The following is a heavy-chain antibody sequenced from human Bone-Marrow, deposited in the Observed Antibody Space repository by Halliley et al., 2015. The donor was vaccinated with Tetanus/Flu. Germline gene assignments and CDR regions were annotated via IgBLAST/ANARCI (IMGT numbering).Heavy chain of an antibody. D-gene: IGHD6-6*01. Sequence: QVQLVQSGAEVKKPGSSVTVSCKASGGTFNSYGITWVRQAPGQGLEWMGGIIPLLGTATYAQKFQGRVTISADTSTNIVNMDLTGLGSEDSAVYFCARDHGAGRSSVLDYWGQGTLIPVSS. CDR1: GGTFNSYG. J-gene: IGHJ4*02. CDR3: ARDHGAGRSSVLDY. CDR2: IIPLLGTA. V-gene: IGHV1-69*06.